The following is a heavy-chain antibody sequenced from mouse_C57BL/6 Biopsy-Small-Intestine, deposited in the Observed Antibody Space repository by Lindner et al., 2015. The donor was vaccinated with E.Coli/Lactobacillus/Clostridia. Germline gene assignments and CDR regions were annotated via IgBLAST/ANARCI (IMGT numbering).Heavy chain of an antibody. D-gene: IGHD1-1*01. V-gene: IGHV3-3*01. CDR1: GFSINSDCY. Sequence: EVQLQESGPSLVRPSQTLSHTCTVTGFSINSDCYWIWIRQFPGNKLEYIGYTFYSGVTYYNPSLESRTYITRDTSKNQFSLKLSSVTTEDTATYYCARYYYSSSYWYFDVWGTGTTVTVSS. CDR3: ARYYYSSSYWYFDV. J-gene: IGHJ1*03. CDR2: TFYSGVT.